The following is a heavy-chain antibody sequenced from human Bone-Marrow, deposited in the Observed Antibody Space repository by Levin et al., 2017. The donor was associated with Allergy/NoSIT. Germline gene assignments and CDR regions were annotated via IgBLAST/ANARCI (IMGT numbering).Heavy chain of an antibody. Sequence: AGGSLRLSCAASGFTFDDFAMHWVRQAPGKGLEWVSAINWNSAFIAYADSVKGRFTISRDNAKNSLYLHMNSLGPEDTALYYCSKATSHSALYYVDFWGQGTLVTVSS. CDR3: SKATSHSALYYVDF. D-gene: IGHD1-26*01. CDR2: INWNSAFI. J-gene: IGHJ4*02. V-gene: IGHV3-9*01. CDR1: GFTFDDFA.